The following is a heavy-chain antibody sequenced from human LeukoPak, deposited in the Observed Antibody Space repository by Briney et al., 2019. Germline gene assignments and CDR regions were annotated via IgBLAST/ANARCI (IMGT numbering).Heavy chain of an antibody. CDR1: GGSITSGSYH. Sequence: PSETLSPTCTVSGGSITSGSYHWGWIRQSPGKGLEWIGNTYYTGSAYYRPSLQSRVSISVDTSKKEFSLKLTSVTAADTAVYYCARDRDGYAYSFDYWGQGTLVTVSS. J-gene: IGHJ4*02. V-gene: IGHV4-39*02. CDR3: ARDRDGYAYSFDY. D-gene: IGHD5-24*01. CDR2: TYYTGSA.